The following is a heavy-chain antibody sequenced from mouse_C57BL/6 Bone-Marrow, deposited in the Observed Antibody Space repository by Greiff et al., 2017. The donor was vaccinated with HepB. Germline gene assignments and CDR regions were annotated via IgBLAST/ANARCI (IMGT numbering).Heavy chain of an antibody. CDR2: IDPENGDT. CDR3: ARRRVLRLQAWFAY. D-gene: IGHD1-2*01. Sequence: VQLQQSGAELVRPGASVKLSCTASGFNIKDDYMHWVKQRPEQGLEWIGWIDPENGDTEYASKFQGKATITADTSSNTAYLQLSSLTSEDTAVYYCARRRVLRLQAWFAYWGQGTLVTVSA. V-gene: IGHV14-4*01. J-gene: IGHJ3*01. CDR1: GFNIKDDY.